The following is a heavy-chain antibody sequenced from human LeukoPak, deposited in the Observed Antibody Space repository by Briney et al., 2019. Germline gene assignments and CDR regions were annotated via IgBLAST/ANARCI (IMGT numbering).Heavy chain of an antibody. D-gene: IGHD6-13*01. CDR3: ARRFSAAAGFDI. Sequence: GESLKISCKGSGYSFTTSWFTWVRQMPGKGLEWMGRIDPIDSYTTYSPSFQGHVTISADKSISTAYLQWSSLKASDTAMYYCARRFSAAAGFDIWGQGTMVTVPS. V-gene: IGHV5-10-1*01. J-gene: IGHJ3*02. CDR2: IDPIDSYT. CDR1: GYSFTTSW.